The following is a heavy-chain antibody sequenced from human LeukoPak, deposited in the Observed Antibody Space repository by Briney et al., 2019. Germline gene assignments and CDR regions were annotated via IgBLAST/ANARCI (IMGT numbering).Heavy chain of an antibody. V-gene: IGHV5-51*01. D-gene: IGHD3-16*01. Sequence: KAGESLKISCKASGYSFTNYWIVWLRQMPGRGLEWMGIIYTDNSDVRYSPSFQGQVTISADKSISTAYLQWNSLRASDSAMYYCARQDPEYYDNPPDWYFDLWGRGTLVTVSS. J-gene: IGHJ2*01. CDR2: IYTDNSDV. CDR1: GYSFTNYW. CDR3: ARQDPEYYDNPPDWYFDL.